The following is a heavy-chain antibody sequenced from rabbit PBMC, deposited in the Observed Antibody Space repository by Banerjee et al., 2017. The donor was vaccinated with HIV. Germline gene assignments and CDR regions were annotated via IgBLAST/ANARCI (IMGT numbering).Heavy chain of an antibody. D-gene: IGHD2-1*01. V-gene: IGHV1S45*01. J-gene: IGHJ4*01. Sequence: QEQLEESGGDLVKPGGTLTLTCKASGIDFSSDYYMCWVRQAPGKGLEWIGCIYSSSGSTWYASWAKGRFTISKTSSTTVTLQMTSLTAADTATYFCARWEYNYDDYGDAQYYFDLWGPGTLVTVS. CDR3: ARWEYNYDDYGDAQYYFDL. CDR2: IYSSSGST. CDR1: GIDFSSDYY.